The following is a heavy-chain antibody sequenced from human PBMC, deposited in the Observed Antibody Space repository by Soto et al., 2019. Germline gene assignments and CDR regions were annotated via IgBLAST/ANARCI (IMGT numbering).Heavy chain of an antibody. CDR3: TTDSHFTMKLVRFDY. D-gene: IGHD3-22*01. J-gene: IGHJ4*01. Sequence: GGSLRLSCAASAFTFATAWIKWVRQAPGKGLEWVGRIKSKIDGGTTDFAAPVKGRFAISRDDSRNMVYFQMNSLEIEDTAVYYCTTDSHFTMKLVRFDYWGLGTLVTVSS. CDR2: IKSKIDGGTT. CDR1: AFTFATAW. V-gene: IGHV3-15*07.